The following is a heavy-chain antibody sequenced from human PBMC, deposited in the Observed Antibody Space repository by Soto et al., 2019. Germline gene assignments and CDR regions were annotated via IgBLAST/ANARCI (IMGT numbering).Heavy chain of an antibody. CDR1: GGSISSYY. CDR2: IYYSGST. Sequence: TETLSHRYTVSGGSISSYYCSWIRQPPGKGLEWIGYIYYSGSTNYNPSLKSRVTLSVDTSKNQFSLKLSSVTAADTAVYYCARRGSSSWYGYWGQGTLVTVS. V-gene: IGHV4-59*08. CDR3: ARRGSSSWYGY. D-gene: IGHD6-13*01. J-gene: IGHJ4*02.